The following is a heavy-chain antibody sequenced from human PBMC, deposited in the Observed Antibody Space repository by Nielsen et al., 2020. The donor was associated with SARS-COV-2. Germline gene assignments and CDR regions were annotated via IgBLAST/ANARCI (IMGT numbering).Heavy chain of an antibody. J-gene: IGHJ4*02. D-gene: IGHD6-19*01. CDR2: ISWNSGSI. Sequence: SLKISCVASGSTFTTYAMTWVRQAPGKGLEWVSGISWNSGSIGYADSVQGRFTISRDNAKNSLYLQMDSLRADDTATYFCASSGWLDYWGPGTPVIVSP. CDR1: GSTFTTYA. CDR3: ASSGWLDY. V-gene: IGHV3-9*01.